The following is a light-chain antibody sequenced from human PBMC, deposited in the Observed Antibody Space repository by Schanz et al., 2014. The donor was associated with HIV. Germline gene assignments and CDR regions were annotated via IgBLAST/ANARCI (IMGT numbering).Light chain of an antibody. V-gene: IGKV1-5*03. CDR1: HTIDNW. J-gene: IGKJ1*01. CDR3: QQYDSSSWT. Sequence: DIQMTQSPSTLSASVGDRVTLTCRASHTIDNWLAWYQQKPGKAPNLLIYQTSTLKTGVPSRFSGSRSGTEFTLTISSLQPDDFATYYCQQYDSSSWTFGLGTKVETK. CDR2: QTS.